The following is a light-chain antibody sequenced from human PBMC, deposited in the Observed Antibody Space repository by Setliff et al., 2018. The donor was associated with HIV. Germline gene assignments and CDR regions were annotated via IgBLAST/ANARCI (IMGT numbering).Light chain of an antibody. CDR1: SSDVGGYNY. Sequence: QSVLTQPRSVSGSPGQSVTISCTGTSSDVGGYNYVSWYQQHPGKAPKLMIYDVTKRPSGVSTRFSGSKFGVSASLTISGLQAADEADYFCSSYTNTPTRVIFGGGTKGTVL. J-gene: IGLJ2*01. CDR3: SSYTNTPTRVI. CDR2: DVT. V-gene: IGLV2-11*01.